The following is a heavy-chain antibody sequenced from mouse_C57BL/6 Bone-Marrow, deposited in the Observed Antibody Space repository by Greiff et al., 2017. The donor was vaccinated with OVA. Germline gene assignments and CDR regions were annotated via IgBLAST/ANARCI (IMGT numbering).Heavy chain of an antibody. J-gene: IGHJ4*01. CDR2: IDPSDSEN. CDR3: ATGLKGAMDY. D-gene: IGHD1-3*01. Sequence: VQLQQPGAELVRPGSSVKLSCKASGDTFTSYWMHWVKKRPKQGLEWSGNIDPSDSENNYNQKFKDKATLTVDKSSSTAYMQLSSLTSEDSAVDYCATGLKGAMDYWGQGTSVTVSS. CDR1: GDTFTSYW. V-gene: IGHV1-52*01.